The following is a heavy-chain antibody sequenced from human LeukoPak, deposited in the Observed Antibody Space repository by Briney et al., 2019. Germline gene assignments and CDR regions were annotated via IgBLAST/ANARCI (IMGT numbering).Heavy chain of an antibody. V-gene: IGHV3-30*04. CDR2: VSDDGNNI. CDR1: GFTFSNYP. J-gene: IGHJ4*02. D-gene: IGHD6-6*01. Sequence: GGSLRLSCAASGFTFSNYPMHWVRQAPGKGLEWVAVVSDDGNNIYYADSVKGRFTISRDNSKNTLYLQMNSLRAEDTAVYYCAKDLSEYSSPNDYWGQGTLVTVSS. CDR3: AKDLSEYSSPNDY.